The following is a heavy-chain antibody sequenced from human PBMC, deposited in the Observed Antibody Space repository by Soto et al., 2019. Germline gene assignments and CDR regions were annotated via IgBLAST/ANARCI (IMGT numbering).Heavy chain of an antibody. CDR2: IYYSGST. CDR1: GGSISSYY. J-gene: IGHJ4*02. Sequence: SETLSLTCTVSGGSISSYYWSWIRQPPGKGLEWIGYIYYSGSTNYNPSLKSRVTISVDTSKNQFSLKLSSVTAADTAVYYCARAKPYYYDSSGLDYWGQGTLVTVSS. D-gene: IGHD3-22*01. V-gene: IGHV4-59*01. CDR3: ARAKPYYYDSSGLDY.